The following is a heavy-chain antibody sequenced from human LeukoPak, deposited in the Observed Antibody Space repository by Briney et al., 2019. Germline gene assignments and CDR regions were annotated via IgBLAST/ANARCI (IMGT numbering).Heavy chain of an antibody. J-gene: IGHJ4*02. CDR2: INAYNDNT. CDR3: ARGGVYSGYDALDN. CDR1: GYSFNSFG. Sequence: GASVKVSCKVSGYSFNSFGITWVRQAPGQGLEWMGWINAYNDNTNYPQKLQGRVTMTTDTSTSTAYMELRSLRSDDTAVYYCARGGVYSGYDALDNWGQGTLVTVSS. V-gene: IGHV1-18*01. D-gene: IGHD5-12*01.